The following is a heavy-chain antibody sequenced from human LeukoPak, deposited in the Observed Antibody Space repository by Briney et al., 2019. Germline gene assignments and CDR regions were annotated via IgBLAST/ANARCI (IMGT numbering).Heavy chain of an antibody. Sequence: SETLSLTCAVYGGSFSGYYWSWIRQPPGKGLEWIGEISHSGSTHYNPSLKSRVTISLDTSKNQFSLKLSSVTAADTAMYYCATHLQGITYYYFVYWGQGTLVTVSS. CDR2: ISHSGST. D-gene: IGHD1-14*01. V-gene: IGHV4-34*01. CDR3: ATHLQGITYYYFVY. CDR1: GGSFSGYY. J-gene: IGHJ4*02.